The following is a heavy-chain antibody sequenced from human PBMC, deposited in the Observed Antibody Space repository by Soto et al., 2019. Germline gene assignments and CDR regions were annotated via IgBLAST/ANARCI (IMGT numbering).Heavy chain of an antibody. Sequence: QVQLRESGPGLVKPSQTLSLTCTVSGGSINSGGYYWSWVRQHPGKGLEWIGYIYYSGSAYYNPSLKSRVTISVDTSKNQFSLKLTSVTAADTAVYYCARTYGYDAFDIWGQGTMVTVSS. CDR3: ARTYGYDAFDI. V-gene: IGHV4-31*03. D-gene: IGHD4-17*01. CDR1: GGSINSGGYY. J-gene: IGHJ3*02. CDR2: IYYSGSA.